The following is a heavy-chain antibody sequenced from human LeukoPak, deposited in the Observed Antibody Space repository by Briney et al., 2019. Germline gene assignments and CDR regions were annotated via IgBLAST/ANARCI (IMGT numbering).Heavy chain of an antibody. Sequence: SETLSLTCAVYGGSFSGYYWSWIRQPPGKGLEWIGEINHSGSTNYNPSLKSRVTISVDTSKNQFSLKLSSVTAADTAVYYRARGMRFGELLPSEFFDYWGQGTLVTVSS. CDR1: GGSFSGYY. V-gene: IGHV4-34*01. CDR3: ARGMRFGELLPSEFFDY. CDR2: INHSGST. J-gene: IGHJ4*02. D-gene: IGHD3-10*01.